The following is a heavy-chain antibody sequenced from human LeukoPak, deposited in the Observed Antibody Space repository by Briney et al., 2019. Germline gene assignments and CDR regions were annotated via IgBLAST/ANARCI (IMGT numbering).Heavy chain of an antibody. CDR1: GFTFSSYW. D-gene: IGHD3-22*01. Sequence: GGSLRLSCAASGFTFSSYWMSWVRQATGKGLEWVANINQDGSGKYYVDSVKGRFTISRDNAKNSLYLQMNSLRAEDTAVYYCARDRGDSPRDYYESSGWSDPWGQGTLVTVSS. CDR3: ARDRGDSPRDYYESSGWSDP. CDR2: INQDGSGK. J-gene: IGHJ5*02. V-gene: IGHV3-7*01.